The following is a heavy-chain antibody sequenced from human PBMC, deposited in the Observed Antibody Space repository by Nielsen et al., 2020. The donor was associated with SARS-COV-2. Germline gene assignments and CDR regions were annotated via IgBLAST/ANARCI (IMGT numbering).Heavy chain of an antibody. J-gene: IGHJ2*01. CDR3: ARDGASGRFYDWLSHFDL. V-gene: IGHV4-34*01. D-gene: IGHD3-3*01. Sequence: SETLSLTCAVSDGSLSGHYWTWIRQPPGKGLEWIGEVSNRGSTNTNPSLKSRVTISVDTSKSQFSLKLRSVTAADTAVYYCARDGASGRFYDWLSHFDLWGRGTLVTVSS. CDR2: VSNRGST. CDR1: DGSLSGHY.